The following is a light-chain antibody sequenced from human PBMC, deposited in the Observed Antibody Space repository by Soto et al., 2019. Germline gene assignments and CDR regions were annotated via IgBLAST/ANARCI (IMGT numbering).Light chain of an antibody. J-gene: IGKJ5*01. V-gene: IGKV2-24*01. CDR1: QSLVPSNGNTY. CDR3: MQATQFPIT. Sequence: DIVMTQTPLSSPVTLGQPASISCRSSQSLVPSNGNTYLSWVQQRPGQPPRLLIYKMSYRFSGGPDRFSGRGAGTDFTLTISRVEAEDVGVYYCMQATQFPITFGQGPRLELK. CDR2: KMS.